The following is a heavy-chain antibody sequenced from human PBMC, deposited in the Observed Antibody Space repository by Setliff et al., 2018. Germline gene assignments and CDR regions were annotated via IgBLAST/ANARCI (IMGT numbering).Heavy chain of an antibody. V-gene: IGHV3-33*01. J-gene: IGHJ5*02. D-gene: IGHD3-3*01. CDR3: ASGFCYDFWSGHHRRCWFDP. CDR1: GFTFSSYG. CDR2: IWYDGSNK. Sequence: PGGSLRLSCAASGFTFSSYGMHWVRQAPGKGLEWVAVIWYDGSNKYYADSVKGRFTISRDNSKNTVYLQMNSLRAEDTAVYFCASGFCYDFWSGHHRRCWFDPWGQGTLVTVSS.